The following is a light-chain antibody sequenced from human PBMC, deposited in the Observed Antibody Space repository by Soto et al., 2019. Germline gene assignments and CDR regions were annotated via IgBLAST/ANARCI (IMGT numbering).Light chain of an antibody. Sequence: EIVLTQSPATLSVSPGERVTLSCRSSQSVDINLAWYQQKPGQATRLLIYGASTRATDMSGTFSGRGSGTEFTLTISKLRPEDFAVYYWQQYRSWTRTFGQGPKVDI. CDR2: GAS. J-gene: IGKJ1*01. CDR3: QQYRSWTRT. V-gene: IGKV3-15*01. CDR1: QSVDIN.